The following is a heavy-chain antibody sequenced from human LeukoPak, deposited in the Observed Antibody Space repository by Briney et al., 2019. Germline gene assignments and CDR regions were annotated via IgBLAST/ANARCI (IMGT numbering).Heavy chain of an antibody. CDR2: IYYSGST. CDR3: ARSPLTTAFDY. J-gene: IGHJ4*02. Sequence: SETLSLTCTVSGGSISSYYWSWIRQPPGKGLEWVGYIYYSGSTNYNPSLKSRVTISVDTSKNQFSLKLSSVTAADTAVYYCARSPLTTAFDYWGQRTLVTVSS. CDR1: GGSISSYY. D-gene: IGHD4-17*01. V-gene: IGHV4-59*01.